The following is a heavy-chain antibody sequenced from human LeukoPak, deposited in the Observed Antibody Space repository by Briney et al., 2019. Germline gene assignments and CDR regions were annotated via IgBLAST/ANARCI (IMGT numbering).Heavy chain of an antibody. J-gene: IGHJ5*02. D-gene: IGHD3-9*01. CDR3: AKGNLRYFDWLVNWFDT. CDR1: GFTFDNHD. Sequence: GGSLRLSCVASGFTFDNHDMHWVRQAPGKGLEGGSGISWNSGNIANSDSVKGRFTISRNNAKNSLYLQMTSLIAEDTAFYYGAKGNLRYFDWLVNWFDTWGQGTLVTVSS. CDR2: ISWNSGNI. V-gene: IGHV3-9*01.